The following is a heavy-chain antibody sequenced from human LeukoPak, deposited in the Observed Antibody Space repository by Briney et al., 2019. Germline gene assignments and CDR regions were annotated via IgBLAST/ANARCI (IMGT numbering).Heavy chain of an antibody. CDR2: ISYDGSNK. CDR3: ARDCSSTSCFDY. J-gene: IGHJ4*02. D-gene: IGHD2-2*01. V-gene: IGHV3-30*03. CDR1: GFTFSSYG. Sequence: GGSLRLSCAASGFTFSSYGMHWVRQAPGKGLEWVAVISYDGSNKYYADSVKGRFTISRDNSKNTLYLQMNSLRAEDTAVYYCARDCSSTSCFDYWVQGTLVTVSS.